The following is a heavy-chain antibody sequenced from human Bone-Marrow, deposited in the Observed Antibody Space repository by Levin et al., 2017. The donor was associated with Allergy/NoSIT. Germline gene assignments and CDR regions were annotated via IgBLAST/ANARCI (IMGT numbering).Heavy chain of an antibody. CDR1: GFTFDDYA. J-gene: IGHJ6*02. CDR2: ISWNSGSI. D-gene: IGHD4-23*01. V-gene: IGHV3-9*01. CDR3: AKDISAPVARKNKYYYYGMDV. Sequence: GGSLRLSCAASGFTFDDYAMHWVRQAPGKGLEWVSGISWNSGSIGYADSVKGRFTISRDNAKNSLYLQMNSLRAEDTALYYCAKDISAPVARKNKYYYYGMDVWGQGTTVTVSS.